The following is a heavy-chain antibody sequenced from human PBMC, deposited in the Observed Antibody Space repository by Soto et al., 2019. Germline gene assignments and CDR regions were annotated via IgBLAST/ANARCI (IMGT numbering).Heavy chain of an antibody. Sequence: GGSLRLSCAASGFTISGYWMTWVRQAPGKRLELVANIKQDGSEKNYVDSVKGRFTISRDNARNSLDLQMNGLRAEDTAVYYCARDSTVTTSDAFDIWGPGTMVTVSS. D-gene: IGHD4-17*01. J-gene: IGHJ3*02. V-gene: IGHV3-7*01. CDR1: GFTISGYW. CDR2: IKQDGSEK. CDR3: ARDSTVTTSDAFDI.